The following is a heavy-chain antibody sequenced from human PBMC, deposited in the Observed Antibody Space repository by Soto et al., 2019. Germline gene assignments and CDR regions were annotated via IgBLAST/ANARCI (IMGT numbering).Heavy chain of an antibody. D-gene: IGHD3-22*01. Sequence: QVQLVESGGGVVQPGRSLTLSCAASGFTFSTYGMHWVRQAPGKGLEGVALISFDASNKYYADSVKGRFTISRDNSKNTLFLLMDSLRAEDTAVYYCAKEHDGSGYFHQYGMDVWGQGTTVTVSS. CDR1: GFTFSTYG. CDR2: ISFDASNK. V-gene: IGHV3-30*18. J-gene: IGHJ6*02. CDR3: AKEHDGSGYFHQYGMDV.